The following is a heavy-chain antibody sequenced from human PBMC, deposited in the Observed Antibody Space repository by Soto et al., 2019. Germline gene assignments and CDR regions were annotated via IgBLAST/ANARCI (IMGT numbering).Heavy chain of an antibody. D-gene: IGHD3-3*01. CDR2: IYYSGST. Sequence: SETLSLTCTVSGGSLSSYYWSWIRQPPGKGLEWIGYIYYSGSTNYNPSLKSRVTISVDTSKNQFSLKLSSLTAADTAVYYCARDVPYDSMGYWGQGTLVTVSS. CDR1: GGSLSSYY. V-gene: IGHV4-59*01. J-gene: IGHJ4*02. CDR3: ARDVPYDSMGY.